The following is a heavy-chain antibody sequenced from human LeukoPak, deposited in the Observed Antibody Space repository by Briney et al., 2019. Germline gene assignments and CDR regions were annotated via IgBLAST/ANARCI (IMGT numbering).Heavy chain of an antibody. V-gene: IGHV4-39*01. D-gene: IGHD6-6*01. CDR1: GGSINSSSYY. Sequence: SETLSLTCTVSGGSINSSSYYWGWIRQPPGKGLEWIGSIYYSGATYYNPSLKSRVTISVDTSKNQFSLKLSSMTAADTAVYYCASGWRSSYYYYYYMDVWGKGTTVTVSS. CDR3: ASGWRSSYYYYYYMDV. J-gene: IGHJ6*03. CDR2: IYYSGAT.